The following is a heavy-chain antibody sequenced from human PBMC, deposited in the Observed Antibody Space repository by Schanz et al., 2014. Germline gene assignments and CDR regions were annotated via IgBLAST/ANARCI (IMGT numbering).Heavy chain of an antibody. CDR3: ARSEPLPTDDNTDYFLDY. Sequence: VQLQQSGPGLVKPSDTLSLTCTVSGGSISRHYWSWIRQPPGKGLEWIGYIHYSGNSNYNPSLKSRVTISLDTSKSQFSLKLTSVTAADTAVYYCARSEPLPTDDNTDYFLDYWGQGTLVTVSS. CDR2: IHYSGNS. V-gene: IGHV4-59*07. D-gene: IGHD3-22*01. CDR1: GGSISRHY. J-gene: IGHJ4*02.